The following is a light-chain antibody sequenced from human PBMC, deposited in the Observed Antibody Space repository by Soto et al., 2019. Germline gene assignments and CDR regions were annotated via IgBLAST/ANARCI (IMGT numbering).Light chain of an antibody. J-gene: IGKJ2*01. CDR1: QSVASSY. CDR3: QQYGSPPPYT. CDR2: GAS. V-gene: IGKV3-20*01. Sequence: EIALTQSPGTLSLSPGDRATLSCRASQSVASSYLAWYQQKPGQAPRLLIYGASNRATGITDRFSGSGSGTDFTLTISRLEPEDFAVYYCQQYGSPPPYTFGQGTKLEIK.